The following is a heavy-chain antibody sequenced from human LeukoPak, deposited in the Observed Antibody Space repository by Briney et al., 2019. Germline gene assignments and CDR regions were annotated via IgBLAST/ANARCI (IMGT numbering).Heavy chain of an antibody. CDR2: ISNSGSTT. D-gene: IGHD2-2*02. Sequence: PGGSLRLSCAASGVNFSTYAMNWVRQVPGKGLEWVSLISNSGSTTYHADSVKGRFTISRDNSKNTLYLQMNSLSAEDSAVYYRAIGGYCAGTNCYIAYWGQGTLVTVSS. J-gene: IGHJ4*02. CDR3: AIGGYCAGTNCYIAY. CDR1: GVNFSTYA. V-gene: IGHV3-23*01.